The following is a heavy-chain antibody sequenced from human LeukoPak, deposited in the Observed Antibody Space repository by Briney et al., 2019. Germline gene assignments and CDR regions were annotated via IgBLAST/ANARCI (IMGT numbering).Heavy chain of an antibody. CDR2: ISSSGRTI. CDR1: GFIFSSYE. V-gene: IGHV3-48*03. Sequence: GGSLRLSCAASGFIFSSYEMNWVRQAPGKGLEWVSYISSSGRTIYYADSVKGRFTISRDNAKNSLYLQMNSLRAEDTAVYYCARDEGITLVRGAFDIWGQGTMVTV. CDR3: ARDEGITLVRGAFDI. D-gene: IGHD3-10*01. J-gene: IGHJ3*02.